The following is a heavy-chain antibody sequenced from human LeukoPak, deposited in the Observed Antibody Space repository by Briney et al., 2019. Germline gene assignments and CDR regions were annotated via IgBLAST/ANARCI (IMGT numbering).Heavy chain of an antibody. D-gene: IGHD1-7*01. CDR1: GYSFTRYW. Sequence: GESLKIPCKGSGYSFTRYWIGWVRQMPGKGLEWMGIIDPGDSDTRYSPSFQGQVTISADRSISTAYLQWSSLKASDTAIYYCARHIVTGTSSFYAFDLWGQGTMVTVSS. CDR2: IDPGDSDT. J-gene: IGHJ3*01. V-gene: IGHV5-51*01. CDR3: ARHIVTGTSSFYAFDL.